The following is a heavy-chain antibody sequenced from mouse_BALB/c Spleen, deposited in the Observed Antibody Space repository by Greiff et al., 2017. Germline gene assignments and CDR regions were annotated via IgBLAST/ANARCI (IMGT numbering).Heavy chain of an antibody. CDR2: INPSNGRT. Sequence: QVQLQQPGAELVKPGASVKLSCKASGYTFTSYWMHWVKQRPGQGLEWIGEINPSNGRTNYNEKFKSKATLTVDKSSSTAYMQLSSLTSEDSAVYYCARSGDYAMDYWGQGTSVTVSS. J-gene: IGHJ4*01. CDR1: GYTFTSYW. CDR3: ARSGDYAMDY. V-gene: IGHV1S81*02. D-gene: IGHD3-2*02.